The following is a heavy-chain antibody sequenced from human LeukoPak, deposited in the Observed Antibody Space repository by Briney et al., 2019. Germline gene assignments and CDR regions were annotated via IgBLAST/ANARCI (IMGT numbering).Heavy chain of an antibody. V-gene: IGHV3-30-3*01. J-gene: IGHJ4*02. CDR1: GFTFSSYA. CDR3: AREPGGVVPAANPDY. D-gene: IGHD2-2*01. CDR2: ISYDGSNK. Sequence: GRSLRLSCAASGFTFSSYAMHWVRQAPGKGLERVAVISYDGSNKYYADSVKGRFTISRDNSKNTLYLQMNSLRAEDTAVYYCAREPGGVVPAANPDYWRQGTLGTVSS.